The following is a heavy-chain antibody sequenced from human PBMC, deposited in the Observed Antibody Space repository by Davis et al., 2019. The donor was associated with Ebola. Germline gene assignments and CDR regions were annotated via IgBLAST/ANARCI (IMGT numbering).Heavy chain of an antibody. CDR2: FDPEDGET. Sequence: ASVKVSCKVSGYTLTELSMHWVRQAPGKGLEWMGGFDPEDGETIYAQKFQGRVTMTEDTSTDTAYMELSSLRSEDTAVYYCATVGGGSYYFDYWGQGTLVTVSS. V-gene: IGHV1-24*01. D-gene: IGHD2-15*01. J-gene: IGHJ4*02. CDR3: ATVGGGSYYFDY. CDR1: GYTLTELS.